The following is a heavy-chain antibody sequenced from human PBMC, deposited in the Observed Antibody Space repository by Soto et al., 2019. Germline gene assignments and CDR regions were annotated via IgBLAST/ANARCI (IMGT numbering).Heavy chain of an antibody. CDR3: ARLGDGYCSGGSCYDDAFDI. CDR1: GGSISSYY. CDR2: IYYSGST. J-gene: IGHJ3*02. V-gene: IGHV4-59*08. D-gene: IGHD2-15*01. Sequence: PSETLSLTCTVSGGSISSYYWSWIRQPPGKGLEWIGYIYYSGSTNYNPSLKSRVTISVDTSKNQFSLKLSSVTAADTAVYYCARLGDGYCSGGSCYDDAFDIWGQGTMVTVSS.